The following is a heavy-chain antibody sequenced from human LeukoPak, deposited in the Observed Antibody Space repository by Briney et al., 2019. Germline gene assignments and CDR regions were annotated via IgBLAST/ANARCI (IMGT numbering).Heavy chain of an antibody. Sequence: GGSLRLSCAASGFTFSGSAMHWVHQASGKGLEWVGRIRSKANSYATAYAASVKGRFTISRDDSKNTAYLQMNSLKTEDTAVYYCTRRIAASTYGMDVWGQGTTVTVSS. V-gene: IGHV3-73*01. J-gene: IGHJ6*02. CDR3: TRRIAASTYGMDV. CDR1: GFTFSGSA. D-gene: IGHD6-13*01. CDR2: IRSKANSYAT.